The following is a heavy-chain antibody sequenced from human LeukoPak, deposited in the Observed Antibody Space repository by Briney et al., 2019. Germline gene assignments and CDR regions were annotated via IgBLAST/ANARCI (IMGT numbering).Heavy chain of an antibody. J-gene: IGHJ4*02. CDR3: ARLPADTAGWCFDY. D-gene: IGHD6-19*01. CDR1: GYXLTELS. V-gene: IGHV1-24*01. Sequence: GASVKVSCKVSGYXLTELSMHWVRQAPGKGLEWMGGFDPEDGETIYAQKFQGRVTMTEDTSTDTAYMELSSLRSDDTAVYYCARLPADTAGWCFDYWGQGTLVTVSS. CDR2: FDPEDGET.